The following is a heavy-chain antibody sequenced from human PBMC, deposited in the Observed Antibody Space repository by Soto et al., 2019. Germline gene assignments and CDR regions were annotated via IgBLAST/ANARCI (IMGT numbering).Heavy chain of an antibody. V-gene: IGHV4-59*01. Sequence: SETLSLTRIVCGGSIGSYYWSWTRQSPGKGLEWIGYIYYSGSTNYNPSLKSRVTISVDTSKNQFSLKLSSVTAADTAVYYCARVTSYDTSGNDFYSCGQRTLLTVSS. CDR1: GGSIGSYY. CDR2: IYYSGST. CDR3: ARVTSYDTSGNDFYS. J-gene: IGHJ4*02. D-gene: IGHD3-22*01.